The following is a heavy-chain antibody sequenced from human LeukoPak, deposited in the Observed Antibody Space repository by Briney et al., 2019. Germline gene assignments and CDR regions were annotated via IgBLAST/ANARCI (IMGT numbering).Heavy chain of an antibody. Sequence: GGSLRLSCAASGFTFSSYNMNWVRQTPGKVLEWVSSISSSSSYIYYADSMTGRFTISRDNAKNSLYLQMNSLRAEDTAMYFCARRATTERGHSYGLDYWGQGILVTVSS. D-gene: IGHD5-18*01. J-gene: IGHJ4*02. CDR3: ARRATTERGHSYGLDY. CDR1: GFTFSSYN. CDR2: ISSSSSYI. V-gene: IGHV3-21*01.